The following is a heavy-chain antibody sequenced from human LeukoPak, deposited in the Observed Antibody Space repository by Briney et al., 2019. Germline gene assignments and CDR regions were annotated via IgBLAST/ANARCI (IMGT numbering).Heavy chain of an antibody. CDR1: GGSISSSSYY. J-gene: IGHJ6*02. CDR3: ARRPVVPAVHYYYYGMDV. Sequence: SETLSLTCTVSGGSISSSSYYWGWIRQPPGKGLEWIGSIYYSGSTYYNPSLKSRATISVDTSKNQFSLKLSSVTAADTAVYYCARRPVVPAVHYYYYGMDVWGQGTTVTVSS. D-gene: IGHD2-2*01. V-gene: IGHV4-39*01. CDR2: IYYSGST.